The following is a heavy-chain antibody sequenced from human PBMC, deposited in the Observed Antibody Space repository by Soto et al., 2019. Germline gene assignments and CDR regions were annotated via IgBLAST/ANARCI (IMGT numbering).Heavy chain of an antibody. V-gene: IGHV5-51*01. D-gene: IGHD6-19*01. J-gene: IGHJ4*02. CDR2: IYPGDSDT. CDR3: ARHEDEAVAGTRVYY. CDR1: GYSFTSYW. Sequence: EVQLVQSGAEVKKPGESLKISCKGSGYSFTSYWIGWVRQMPGKGLEWMGIIYPGDSDTRYSPSFQGQVTISADKSISTAYLQWSSLKASDTAMYYCARHEDEAVAGTRVYYWGQGTLVTVSS.